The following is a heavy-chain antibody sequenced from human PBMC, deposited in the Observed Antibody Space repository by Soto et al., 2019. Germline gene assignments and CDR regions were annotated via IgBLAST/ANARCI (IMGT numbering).Heavy chain of an antibody. CDR2: INHSGST. CDR3: ASGGLVLPFGY. D-gene: IGHD6-19*01. CDR1: GGSFSGYY. V-gene: IGHV4-34*01. J-gene: IGHJ4*02. Sequence: TSETLSLTCADYGGSFSGYYWSWIRQPPGKGLEWIGEINHSGSTNYNPSLKSRVTISVDTSKNQFSLKLSSVTAADTAVYYCASGGLVLPFGYWGQGTLVTVSS.